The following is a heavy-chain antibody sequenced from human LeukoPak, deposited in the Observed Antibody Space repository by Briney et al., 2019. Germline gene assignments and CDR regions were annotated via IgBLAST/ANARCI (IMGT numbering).Heavy chain of an antibody. Sequence: GGSLRLSCAASGFTFSSYAMSWVRQAPGKGLEWVSAISGSGGSTYYADSVKGRFTIPRDNSKNTLYLQMNSLRAEDTAVYYCAKDPGDEYYFDYWGQGTLVTVSS. CDR2: ISGSGGST. CDR3: AKDPGDEYYFDY. CDR1: GFTFSSYA. D-gene: IGHD3-10*01. J-gene: IGHJ4*02. V-gene: IGHV3-23*01.